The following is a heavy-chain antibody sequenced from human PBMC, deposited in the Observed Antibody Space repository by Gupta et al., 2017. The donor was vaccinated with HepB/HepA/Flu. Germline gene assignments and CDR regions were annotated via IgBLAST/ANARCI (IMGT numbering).Heavy chain of an antibody. J-gene: IGHJ4*02. CDR1: GFTFSSYE. Sequence: EVQLVESGGGLVQPGGSLRLSCAASGFTFSSYEMNWVRQAPGKGLEWVSYISSSGSTIYYADSVKGRFTISRDNAKNSLYLQMNSLRAEDTAVYYCARLGDGNSYYFDYWGQGTLVTVSS. V-gene: IGHV3-48*03. CDR2: ISSSGSTI. D-gene: IGHD2-21*02. CDR3: ARLGDGNSYYFDY.